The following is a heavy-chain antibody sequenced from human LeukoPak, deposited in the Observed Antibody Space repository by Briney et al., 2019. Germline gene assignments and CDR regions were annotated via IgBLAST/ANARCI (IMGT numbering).Heavy chain of an antibody. J-gene: IGHJ4*02. CDR2: ICGSGGNT. CDR3: ARGASGYSYG. Sequence: GGSLRLSCAASGFIFSTYTMSWVRQAPGKGLEWVSAICGSGGNTFYADSVKGRLTISRDNSKDTLYLQMNSLRAEDTAVYYCARGASGYSYGWGQGTLVTVSS. D-gene: IGHD5-18*01. CDR1: GFIFSTYT. V-gene: IGHV3-23*01.